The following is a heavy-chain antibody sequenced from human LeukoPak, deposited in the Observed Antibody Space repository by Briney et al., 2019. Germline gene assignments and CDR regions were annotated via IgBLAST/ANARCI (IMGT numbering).Heavy chain of an antibody. D-gene: IGHD2-2*01. CDR1: GGTFSSYA. CDR3: ARSLYCSSTSCYGGSGSYFDY. CDR2: IIPIFGTA. V-gene: IGHV1-69*05. Sequence: SVKVSCKASGGTFSSYAISWVRQAPGQGLEWMGGIIPIFGTANYAQKFQGRVTITTDESTSTAYMELSSLRSEDTAVYFCARSLYCSSTSCYGGSGSYFDYWGQGTLVTVPS. J-gene: IGHJ4*02.